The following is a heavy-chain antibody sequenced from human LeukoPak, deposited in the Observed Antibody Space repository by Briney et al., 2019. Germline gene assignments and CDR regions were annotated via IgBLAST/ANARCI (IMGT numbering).Heavy chain of an antibody. V-gene: IGHV3-48*03. J-gene: IGHJ4*02. Sequence: GSLRLSCAASGFTFSIYEMNWVRRAPGKGLEWVSYIGSSVTSIYYADSVKGRFTISRDNAKNSLYLQMNSLRAEDTAVYYCARDDRNDGSLDYWGQGTLVTVSS. CDR1: GFTFSIYE. CDR3: ARDDRNDGSLDY. D-gene: IGHD1-1*01. CDR2: IGSSVTSI.